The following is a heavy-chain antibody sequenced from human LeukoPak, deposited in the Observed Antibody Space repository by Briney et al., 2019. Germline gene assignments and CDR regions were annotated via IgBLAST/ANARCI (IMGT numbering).Heavy chain of an antibody. CDR2: ISGSGGST. CDR3: AKVGDYDILTGYSYYFDY. J-gene: IGHJ4*02. Sequence: PGGSLRLSCAASGFTFSSYAMSWVRQAPGKGLEWVSVISGSGGSTYYADSVKGRFTISRDNSKNTLYLQMNSLRAEDTAVYYCAKVGDYDILTGYSYYFDYWGQGTLVTVSS. D-gene: IGHD3-9*01. CDR1: GFTFSSYA. V-gene: IGHV3-23*01.